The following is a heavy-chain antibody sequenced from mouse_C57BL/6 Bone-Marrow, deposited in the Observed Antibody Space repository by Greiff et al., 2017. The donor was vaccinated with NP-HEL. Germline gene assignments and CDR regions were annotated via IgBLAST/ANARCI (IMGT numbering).Heavy chain of an antibody. J-gene: IGHJ3*01. Sequence: VQLKESGPELVKPGASVKMSCKASGYTFTDYNMHWVKQSHGKSLAWIGYINPNTGGTSYNQQFKGKATLTVNKSSSTAYMELRSLTSEDSAVYYCAREGYEPPFAYWGQGTLVTVSA. CDR1: GYTFTDYN. V-gene: IGHV1-22*01. CDR2: INPNTGGT. D-gene: IGHD2-10*02. CDR3: AREGYEPPFAY.